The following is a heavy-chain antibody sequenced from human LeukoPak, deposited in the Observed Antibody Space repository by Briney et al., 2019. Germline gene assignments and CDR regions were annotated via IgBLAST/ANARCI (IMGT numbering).Heavy chain of an antibody. Sequence: SETLSLTCTVSGGSISTFYWSWIRQPPGKGLEWIGYIYYNGITNYNPSLKSRVTISVDTSKNQFSLKLTSVTAADTAVYYCAREDDGYCSGGSCYSGGWFDPWGQGTLVTVSS. J-gene: IGHJ5*02. CDR1: GGSISTFY. D-gene: IGHD2-15*01. CDR3: AREDDGYCSGGSCYSGGWFDP. CDR2: IYYNGIT. V-gene: IGHV4-59*01.